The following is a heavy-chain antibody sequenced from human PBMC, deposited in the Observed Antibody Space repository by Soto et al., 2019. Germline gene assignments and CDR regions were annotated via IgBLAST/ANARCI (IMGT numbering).Heavy chain of an antibody. CDR2: ISAYNGNT. J-gene: IGHJ4*02. Sequence: ASVKVSCKASGYTFTSYGISWVRQAPGQGLEWMGWISAYNGNTNYAQKLQGRVTMTTDTSTSTAYMELRSLRSDDTAVYYCARDHHIRGVRLRQPFDYWGQGTLVTVSS. CDR1: GYTFTSYG. CDR3: ARDHHIRGVRLRQPFDY. D-gene: IGHD4-17*01. V-gene: IGHV1-18*01.